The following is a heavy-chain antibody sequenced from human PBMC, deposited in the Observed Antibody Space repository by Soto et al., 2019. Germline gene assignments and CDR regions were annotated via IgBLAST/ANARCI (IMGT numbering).Heavy chain of an antibody. V-gene: IGHV4-31*03. Sequence: SETLSLTCTVIGGSIRSPNFSWSWIRQHPGKGPEWIGNIYYNGTTTYSPSLESRLTISLDPSKNQFSLTLKSVTAADTAVYYCTRDAPLWFGELSQWGQXXLVTVSS. CDR3: TRDAPLWFGELSQ. CDR1: GGSIRSPNFS. D-gene: IGHD3-10*01. CDR2: IYYNGTT. J-gene: IGHJ1*01.